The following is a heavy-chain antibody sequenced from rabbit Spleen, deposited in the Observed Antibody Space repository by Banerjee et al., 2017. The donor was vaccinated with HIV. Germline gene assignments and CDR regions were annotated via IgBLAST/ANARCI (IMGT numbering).Heavy chain of an antibody. CDR1: GFDINNYH. V-gene: IGHV1S7*01. Sequence: QLKETGGGLVQPGGSLTLSCTASGFDINNYHMTWVRQAPGKGLEWIGTIVVGQGRAYYANWVDGRFTFSSDNAQSTVDLQMNGLTAADTATYFCARNYVNTFDPWGPGTLVTVS. CDR3: ARNYVNTFDP. CDR2: IVVGQGRA. J-gene: IGHJ2*01. D-gene: IGHD1-1*01.